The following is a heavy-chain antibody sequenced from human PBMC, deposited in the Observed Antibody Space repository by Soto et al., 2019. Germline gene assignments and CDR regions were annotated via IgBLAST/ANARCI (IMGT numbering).Heavy chain of an antibody. CDR3: AHREGLYRSSWYADY. CDR2: IYWDDDK. Sequence: QITLKESGPTLVKPTQTLTLTCTFSGFSLSTSGVGVGWIRQPPGKALEWLALIYWDDDKRYSPSLKRRLTITKDTSKNQVVLTMTNMDPVDTATYYCAHREGLYRSSWYADYWGQGTLVTVSS. V-gene: IGHV2-5*02. J-gene: IGHJ4*02. CDR1: GFSLSTSGVG. D-gene: IGHD6-13*01.